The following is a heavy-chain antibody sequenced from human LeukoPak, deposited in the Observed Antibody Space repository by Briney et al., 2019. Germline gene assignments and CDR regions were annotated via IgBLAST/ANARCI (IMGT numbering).Heavy chain of an antibody. CDR1: GFTFSSYW. Sequence: GGSLRLSCAAPGFTFSSYWMHWVRQAPGKGLVWVSRINSDGSSTSYADSVKGRFTISRDNAKNTLYLQMNSLRAEDTAVYYCARVEMATILGIDYWGQGALVTVSS. CDR2: INSDGSST. CDR3: ARVEMATILGIDY. V-gene: IGHV3-74*01. J-gene: IGHJ4*02. D-gene: IGHD5-24*01.